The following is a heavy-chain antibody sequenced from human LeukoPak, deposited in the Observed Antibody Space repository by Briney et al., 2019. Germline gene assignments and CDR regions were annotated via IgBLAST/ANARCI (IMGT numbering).Heavy chain of an antibody. D-gene: IGHD6-13*01. V-gene: IGHV4-39*01. CDR3: AVSSSWSLDY. CDR1: GGSISSSSYY. CDR2: IYYSGST. J-gene: IGHJ4*02. Sequence: SETLSLTCTVSGGSISSSSYYWGWIRQPPGKGLEWIGSIYYSGSTYYNPSLKSRVTISVDTSKNQFSLKLSSVTAADTAVYYCAVSSSWSLDYWGQGTLVTVSS.